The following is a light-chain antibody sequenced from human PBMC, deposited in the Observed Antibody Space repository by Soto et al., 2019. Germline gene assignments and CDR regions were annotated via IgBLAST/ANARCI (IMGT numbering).Light chain of an antibody. CDR2: KVS. Sequence: DVVMTQSPLSLPVTLGQPASISCRTSQSLVYSDGYTYLNWIQQRPGQSPRRAIYKVSNRDSGGQDRFSGRRSGSDSTLKIGREEAQDVGVYYCMQRSYRPWTFGQRKKGEIK. CDR1: QSLVYSDGYTY. J-gene: IGKJ1*01. V-gene: IGKV2-30*01. CDR3: MQRSYRPWT.